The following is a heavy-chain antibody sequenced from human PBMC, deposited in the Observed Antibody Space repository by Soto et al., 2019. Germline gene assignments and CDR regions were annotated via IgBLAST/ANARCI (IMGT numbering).Heavy chain of an antibody. Sequence: PSETLSLTCAVSGGSISSSNWWSWVRQPPGKGLEWIGEIYHSGSTNYNPSLKSRVTISVDKSKNQFSLKLSSVTAADTAVYYCAKEKISTSCCNWFDPWGQGTLVTVSS. CDR1: GGSISSSNW. D-gene: IGHD2-2*01. CDR3: AKEKISTSCCNWFDP. J-gene: IGHJ5*02. CDR2: IYHSGST. V-gene: IGHV4-4*02.